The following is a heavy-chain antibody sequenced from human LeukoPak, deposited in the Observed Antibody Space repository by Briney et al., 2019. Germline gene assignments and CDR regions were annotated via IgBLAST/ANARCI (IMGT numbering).Heavy chain of an antibody. D-gene: IGHD4-17*01. CDR3: AKATSVTTLFDY. CDR1: GFIFSSYG. Sequence: GGPLRLSCAASGFIFSSYGMTWVRQAPGKGLEWVSAISGSGSGGSTYYADSVKGRFAISRDNSKNTLYLQMNSLRVEDTAVYHCAKATSVTTLFDYWGQGTLVTVSS. V-gene: IGHV3-23*01. CDR2: ISGSGSGGST. J-gene: IGHJ4*02.